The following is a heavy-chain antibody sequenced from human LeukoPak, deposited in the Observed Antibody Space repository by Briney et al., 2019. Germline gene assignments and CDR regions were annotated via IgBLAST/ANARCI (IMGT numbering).Heavy chain of an antibody. CDR2: ISSSGSAI. CDR3: AREKLSFFDSSGYFDY. J-gene: IGHJ4*02. CDR1: GFTFSSYE. D-gene: IGHD3-22*01. V-gene: IGHV3-48*03. Sequence: GGSLRLSCAASGFTFSSYEMNWVRQAPGKGLEWVSFISSSGSAIHYADSVRGRFTISRDNAKNSLYLQMCRLRAEDTAVYYCAREKLSFFDSSGYFDYWGQGTLVTVSS.